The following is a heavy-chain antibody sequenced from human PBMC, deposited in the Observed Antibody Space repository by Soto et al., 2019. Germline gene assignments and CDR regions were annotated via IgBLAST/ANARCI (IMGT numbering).Heavy chain of an antibody. CDR2: IKEDGSEK. CDR3: ARGGRFLNDAFDL. D-gene: IGHD1-26*01. V-gene: IGHV3-7*01. CDR1: EFMFSGYS. J-gene: IGHJ3*01. Sequence: PGGSLRLSCGASEFMFSGYSMSWVRQAPGKGLEWVANIKEDGSEKYYVDSVKGRFIISRDNAKNSLYLQMNSLRDEDTAVYFCARGGRFLNDAFDLWGQGTKVTVSS.